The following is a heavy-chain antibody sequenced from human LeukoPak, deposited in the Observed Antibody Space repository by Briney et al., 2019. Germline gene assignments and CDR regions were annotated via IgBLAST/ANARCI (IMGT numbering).Heavy chain of an antibody. V-gene: IGHV1-8*01. Sequence: ASVKVSCKASGYTHTSYDINWLRQAPGEGLEWMGCMYPKSGNTGYAQKFQGRVTMTRNTSISTAYMELSSLRSEDTAVYYCARGKIMFVGYYDSSVSLDYWGQGTLVTVSS. J-gene: IGHJ4*02. CDR3: ARGKIMFVGYYDSSVSLDY. CDR2: MYPKSGNT. CDR1: GYTHTSYD. D-gene: IGHD3-22*01.